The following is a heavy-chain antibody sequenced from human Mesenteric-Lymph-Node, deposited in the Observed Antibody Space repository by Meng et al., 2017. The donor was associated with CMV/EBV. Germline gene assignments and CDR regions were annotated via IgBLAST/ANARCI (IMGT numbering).Heavy chain of an antibody. V-gene: IGHV3-23*01. D-gene: IGHD3-10*01. CDR2: IRDGGGGI. Sequence: FSSYAMNWVGQGPGKGLEWVSGIRDGGGGIDYADSVKGRFIISRDNSKNTLYLQMNSLRADDTALYYCVKDRGYYYGSGSFYPTFDYWGQGVLVTVSS. J-gene: IGHJ4*02. CDR1: FSSYA. CDR3: VKDRGYYYGSGSFYPTFDY.